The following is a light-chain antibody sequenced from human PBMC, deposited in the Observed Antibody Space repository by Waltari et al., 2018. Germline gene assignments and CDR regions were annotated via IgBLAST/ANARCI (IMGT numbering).Light chain of an antibody. V-gene: IGLV2-8*01. CDR3: SSYGGSNTVV. Sequence: SALTQPPSASGSPGQSVTISCTGTSSDVGASNYVSWYQQHPGKAPKLMISEVSKRPSGVPDRFSGSKSSNTASLTVSGLQSEDEADYYCSSYGGSNTVVFGGGTKLTVL. CDR1: SSDVGASNY. J-gene: IGLJ2*01. CDR2: EVS.